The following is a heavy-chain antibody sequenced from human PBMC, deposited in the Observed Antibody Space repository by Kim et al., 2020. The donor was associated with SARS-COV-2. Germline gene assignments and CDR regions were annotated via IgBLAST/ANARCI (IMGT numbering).Heavy chain of an antibody. Sequence: PSFQGQVTISADKSISTAYLQWSSLKASDTAMYYCARHEGYSYGYSSLDVWGQGTTVTVSS. J-gene: IGHJ6*02. D-gene: IGHD5-18*01. V-gene: IGHV5-51*01. CDR3: ARHEGYSYGYSSLDV.